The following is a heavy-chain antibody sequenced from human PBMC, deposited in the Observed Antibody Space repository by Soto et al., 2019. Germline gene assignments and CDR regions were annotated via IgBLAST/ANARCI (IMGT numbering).Heavy chain of an antibody. D-gene: IGHD6-13*01. J-gene: IGHJ6*02. CDR2: ISAYNGNT. Sequence: QVQLVQSGAEVKKPGASVKVSCKASGYTFTSYGISWVRQAPGQGLEWMGWISAYNGNTNYAQKLQGRVTMTTDTSTSTAYMELRSLRSDDTAVYYCARDLKYSSSWYMGSYYYGMDVWGQGTTVTVSS. CDR1: GYTFTSYG. V-gene: IGHV1-18*01. CDR3: ARDLKYSSSWYMGSYYYGMDV.